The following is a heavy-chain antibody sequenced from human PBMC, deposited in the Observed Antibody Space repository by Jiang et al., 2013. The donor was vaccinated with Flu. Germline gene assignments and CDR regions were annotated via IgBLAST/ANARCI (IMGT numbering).Heavy chain of an antibody. Sequence: EVKKPGSSVKVSCKASGGTFSSYAISWVRQAPGQGLEWMGGIIPIFGTANYAQKFQGRVTITADESTSTAYMELSSLRSEDTAVYYCARDLARAEWLTPLGFDPWGQGTLVTVSS. CDR1: GGTFSSYA. J-gene: IGHJ5*02. CDR2: IIPIFGTA. V-gene: IGHV1-69*01. CDR3: ARDLARAEWLTPLGFDP. D-gene: IGHD6-19*01.